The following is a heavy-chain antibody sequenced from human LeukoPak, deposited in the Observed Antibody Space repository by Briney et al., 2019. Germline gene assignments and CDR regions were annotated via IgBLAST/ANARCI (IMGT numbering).Heavy chain of an antibody. CDR1: GGSFSGYY. V-gene: IGHV4-34*01. CDR3: ARVGRDCSGGSCYSGLFDY. D-gene: IGHD2-15*01. J-gene: IGHJ4*02. CDR2: INHSGST. Sequence: PSETLSLTCAVYGGSFSGYYWSWIRQPPGKGLEWIGEINHSGSTNYNPSLKSRVTISVDTSKNQFSLKLSSVTAADTAVYYCARVGRDCSGGSCYSGLFDYWGQGTLVTVSS.